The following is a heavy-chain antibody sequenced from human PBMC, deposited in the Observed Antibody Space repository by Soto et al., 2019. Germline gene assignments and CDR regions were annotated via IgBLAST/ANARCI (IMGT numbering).Heavy chain of an antibody. D-gene: IGHD5-12*01. CDR2: ISYDGSNK. J-gene: IGHJ6*02. Sequence: PGGSLRLSCAASGFTFSSYAMHWVRQAPGKGLEWVAVISYDGSNKYYADSVKGRSTISRDNSKNTLYLQMNSLRAEDTAVYYCARDLLRSSGVATISHYYYYGMDVWGQGTTVTVSS. CDR3: ARDLLRSSGVATISHYYYYGMDV. V-gene: IGHV3-30-3*01. CDR1: GFTFSSYA.